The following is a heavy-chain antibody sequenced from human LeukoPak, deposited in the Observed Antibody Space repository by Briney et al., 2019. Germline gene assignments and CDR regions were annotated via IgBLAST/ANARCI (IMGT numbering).Heavy chain of an antibody. Sequence: GGSLRLSCAASGSTFSSYAMHWVRQAPGKGLEWVAVISYDGSNKYYADSVKGRFTISRDNSKNTLYLQMNSLRAEDTAVYYCARGSGLRYFDWLLLGYWGQGTLVTVSS. J-gene: IGHJ4*02. CDR1: GSTFSSYA. D-gene: IGHD3-9*01. CDR2: ISYDGSNK. V-gene: IGHV3-30*04. CDR3: ARGSGLRYFDWLLLGY.